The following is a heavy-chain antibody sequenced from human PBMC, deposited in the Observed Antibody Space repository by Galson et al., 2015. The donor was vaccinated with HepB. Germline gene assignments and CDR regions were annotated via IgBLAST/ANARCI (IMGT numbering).Heavy chain of an antibody. D-gene: IGHD1-7*01. V-gene: IGHV1-18*01. CDR2: ISAYNGNT. Sequence: SVKVSCKASGYTFTSYGISWVRQAPGQGLEWMGWISAYNGNTNYAQKLQGRVTMTTDTSTSTAYMELRSLRSDDTAVYYCARDPYERYNWNYGASFFDYWGQGTLVTVSS. CDR1: GYTFTSYG. J-gene: IGHJ4*02. CDR3: ARDPYERYNWNYGASFFDY.